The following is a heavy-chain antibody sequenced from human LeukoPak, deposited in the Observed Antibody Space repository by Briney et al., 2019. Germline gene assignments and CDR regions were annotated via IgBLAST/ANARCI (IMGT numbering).Heavy chain of an antibody. D-gene: IGHD6-19*01. J-gene: IGHJ4*02. CDR1: GYTFTGYY. Sequence: ASVKVSCKASGYTFTGYYMHWVRQAPGQGLEWMGWINPNSGGTNYAQKFQGRVTMTRDTSISTAYMELSRLRSDDTAVYYCARDLWAAVAGTGGFNGGVDYWGQGTLVTVSS. V-gene: IGHV1-2*02. CDR2: INPNSGGT. CDR3: ARDLWAAVAGTGGFNGGVDY.